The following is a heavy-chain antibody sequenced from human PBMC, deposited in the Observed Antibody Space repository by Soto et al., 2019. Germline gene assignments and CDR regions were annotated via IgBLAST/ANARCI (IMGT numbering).Heavy chain of an antibody. CDR2: IYYSGST. Sequence: SETLSLTCTVSGGSISSYYWSWIRQPPGKGLEWIGYIYYSGSTNYNPSLKSRVTISVDTSKNQFSLKLSSVTAADTAVYYCARVGELLWFRELSELRGFDPWGQGTLVTVSS. CDR1: GGSISSYY. J-gene: IGHJ5*02. D-gene: IGHD3-10*01. CDR3: ARVGELLWFRELSELRGFDP. V-gene: IGHV4-59*01.